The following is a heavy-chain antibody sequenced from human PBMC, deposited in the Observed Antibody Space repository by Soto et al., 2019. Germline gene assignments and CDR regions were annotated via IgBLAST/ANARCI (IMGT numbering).Heavy chain of an antibody. Sequence: GGSLRLSCAASGFTFSSYAMSWGRQAPGKGLEWVSTISGRGDDTYYTDSVKGRFTISRDNSKNTLYVHMNSLRAEDTAVYYCARVSPEYYDFFRYQFAYWGQGTPVPVSS. J-gene: IGHJ4*02. CDR3: ARVSPEYYDFFRYQFAY. CDR1: GFTFSSYA. CDR2: ISGRGDDT. V-gene: IGHV3-23*01. D-gene: IGHD3-3*01.